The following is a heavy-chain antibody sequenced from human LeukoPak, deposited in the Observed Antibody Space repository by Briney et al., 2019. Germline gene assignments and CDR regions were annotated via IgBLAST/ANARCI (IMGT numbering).Heavy chain of an antibody. D-gene: IGHD3-22*01. V-gene: IGHV4-59*01. CDR2: IYYSGST. Sequence: PSETLSLTCTVSGGSISSYYWSWIRQPPGKGLEWIGYIYYSGSTNYNPSLKSRVTISVDTSKNQFSLKLSSVTAADTAVYYCARAVVAVVPFDIWGQGTMVTVSS. CDR3: ARAVVAVVPFDI. CDR1: GGSISSYY. J-gene: IGHJ3*02.